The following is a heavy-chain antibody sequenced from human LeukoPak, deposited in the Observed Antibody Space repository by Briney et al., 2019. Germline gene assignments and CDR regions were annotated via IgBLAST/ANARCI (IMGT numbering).Heavy chain of an antibody. CDR3: ARGPTTKFHF. J-gene: IGHJ4*02. CDR1: GDSVSNNSAT. Sequence: SQTLSLTCAISGDSVSNNSATWNWIRQSPSRGLEWLGRTYYRSKWYTNYALSVKSRITLNPDTSENQFSLQLNSVTPEDTAVYYCARGPTTKFHFWGQGTLVTVSS. V-gene: IGHV6-1*01. D-gene: IGHD5-12*01. CDR2: TYYRSKWYT.